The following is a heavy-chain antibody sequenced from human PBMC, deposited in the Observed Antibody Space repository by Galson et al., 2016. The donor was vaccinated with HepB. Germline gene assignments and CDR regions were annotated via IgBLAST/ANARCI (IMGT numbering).Heavy chain of an antibody. CDR3: ARVIRNFDFWSTYYYYMDV. V-gene: IGHV1-18*04. Sequence: SVKVSCKASGYTFTTYGISWVRQAPGQGLEWVGWISAYNGHTNHAQKLQGRVTMTTDTSTSTAYMELRSLRSDDTAGYYCARVIRNFDFWSTYYYYMDVWGKGTTVTVSS. J-gene: IGHJ6*03. CDR1: GYTFTTYG. D-gene: IGHD3-3*01. CDR2: ISAYNGHT.